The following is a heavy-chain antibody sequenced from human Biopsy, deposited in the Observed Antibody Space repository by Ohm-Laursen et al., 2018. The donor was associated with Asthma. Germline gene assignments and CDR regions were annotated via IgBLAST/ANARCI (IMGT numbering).Heavy chain of an antibody. CDR3: ASSGGNYGFYGMDV. J-gene: IGHJ6*02. D-gene: IGHD4-11*01. Sequence: ASVKVSCKASEDTFSSYVISWVRQAPGQGLEWMGGIIPIFDTPSSAQKFQGRVTITADESTSTGYMELSSLRSEDTAVYYCASSGGNYGFYGMDVWGQGTTVTVSS. CDR1: EDTFSSYV. CDR2: IIPIFDTP. V-gene: IGHV1-69*13.